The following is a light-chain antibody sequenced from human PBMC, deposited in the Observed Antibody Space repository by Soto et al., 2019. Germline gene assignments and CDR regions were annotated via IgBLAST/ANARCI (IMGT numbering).Light chain of an antibody. CDR3: AAWDDSLNGLYV. CDR2: SNN. J-gene: IGLJ1*01. V-gene: IGLV1-44*01. Sequence: QSALTQPPSASGTPGQRVTISCSGSSSNIGSNTVNWYQQHPGTAPKLLIYSNNQQPSGVPDRFSGSKSGTSASLAISGLQSEDEADYYCAAWDDSLNGLYVFGTGTKVTVL. CDR1: SSNIGSNT.